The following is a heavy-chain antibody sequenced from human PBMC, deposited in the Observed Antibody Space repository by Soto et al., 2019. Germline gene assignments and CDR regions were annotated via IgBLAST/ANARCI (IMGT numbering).Heavy chain of an antibody. CDR3: AISVPATTYSDVDS. J-gene: IGHJ4*02. V-gene: IGHV3-30*03. Sequence: SLRLSCAASGFTFSSYGMHWVRQAPGKGLEWVAVISYDGSNKYYADSVKGRFTISRDNSKNTLYLQMNSLRAEDTAVYYCAISVPATTYSDVDSWGQGTLVTVSS. D-gene: IGHD1-26*01. CDR2: ISYDGSNK. CDR1: GFTFSSYG.